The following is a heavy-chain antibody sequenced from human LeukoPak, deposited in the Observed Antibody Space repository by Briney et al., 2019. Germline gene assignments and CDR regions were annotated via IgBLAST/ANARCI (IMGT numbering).Heavy chain of an antibody. CDR3: ARHGLGYCSSTSCHNWFDP. V-gene: IGHV4-4*09. D-gene: IGHD2-2*01. J-gene: IGHJ5*02. Sequence: SETLSLTCTVSGGSISSYYWSWIRQPPGKGLEWIGYIYTSGSTNYNPSLKSRVTISVDTSKNQFPLKLSSVTAADTAVYYCARHGLGYCSSTSCHNWFDPWGQGTLVTVSS. CDR1: GGSISSYY. CDR2: IYTSGST.